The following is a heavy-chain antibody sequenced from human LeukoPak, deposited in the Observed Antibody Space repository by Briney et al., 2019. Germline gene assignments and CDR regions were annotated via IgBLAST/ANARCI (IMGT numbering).Heavy chain of an antibody. Sequence: GGSLRLSCAASGFTFSSHGMSWVRQAPGKGLEWVSGIIGGAGSTYYADSVKGRFTISRDNSKNTLYLQMNSLRAEDTAVYYCAHGSMYQLDYWGQGTLVTVSS. CDR3: AHGSMYQLDY. CDR2: IIGGAGST. V-gene: IGHV3-23*01. D-gene: IGHD2-2*01. CDR1: GFTFSSHG. J-gene: IGHJ4*02.